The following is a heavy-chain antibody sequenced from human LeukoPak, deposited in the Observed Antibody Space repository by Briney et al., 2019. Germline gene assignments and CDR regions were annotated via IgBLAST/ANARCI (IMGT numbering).Heavy chain of an antibody. CDR3: GRGFNPVFSPGLDV. CDR2: VSSSSTYI. Sequence: GGSLRLSCAASGFTFSSYTMNWVRQARGKGREWVSTVSSSSTYIYHAASMKGRFTISRDNTKHSPYLQMNSPSAEATAVYYCGRGFNPVFSPGLDVWGQGTTVTVFS. V-gene: IGHV3-21*01. D-gene: IGHD1-14*01. CDR1: GFTFSSYT. J-gene: IGHJ6*02.